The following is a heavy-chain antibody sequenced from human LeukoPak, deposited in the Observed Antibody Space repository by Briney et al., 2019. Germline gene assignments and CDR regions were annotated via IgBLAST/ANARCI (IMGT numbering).Heavy chain of an antibody. CDR3: ARDQHVSVVLSPFDS. V-gene: IGHV3-11*01. J-gene: IGHJ4*01. Sequence: GGSLRLSCAACGFTFSDYQMSWIRQAPGKGLEWVSDISISGSSIYYAASVKGRFTISRDNAKKSLYLQMNSRRAEATAVYYCARDQHVSVVLSPFDSSGHGTLVTVSS. CDR1: GFTFSDYQ. CDR2: ISISGSSI. D-gene: IGHD4/OR15-4a*01.